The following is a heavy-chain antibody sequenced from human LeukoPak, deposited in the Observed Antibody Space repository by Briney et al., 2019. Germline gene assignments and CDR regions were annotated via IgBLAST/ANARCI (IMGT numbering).Heavy chain of an antibody. CDR3: ASRAASVTLGY. D-gene: IGHD2-15*01. CDR2: MNPSSGVT. Sequence: ASVKVSCKASGYTFTSYYMHWLRQAPGQGLEWMGRMNPSSGVTNYAQKFQGRVTMTRDTSINTAYLDLSALKSDDTAVYYCASRAASVTLGYWGQGTLVTVSS. V-gene: IGHV1-2*06. J-gene: IGHJ4*02. CDR1: GYTFTSYY.